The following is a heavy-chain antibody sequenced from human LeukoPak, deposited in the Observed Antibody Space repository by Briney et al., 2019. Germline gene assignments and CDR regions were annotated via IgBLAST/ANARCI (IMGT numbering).Heavy chain of an antibody. CDR2: ISYDGSNK. J-gene: IGHJ6*04. D-gene: IGHD5-18*01. CDR1: GFTFSSYA. Sequence: GRSLRRSCAASGFTFSSYAMHWVRQAPGKGLEWVAVISYDGSNKYYADSVKGRFTISRDNSKNTLYLQMNSLRAEDTAVYYCARDRQLWLPDYYYYYGMDVWGKGTTVTVSS. V-gene: IGHV3-30*04. CDR3: ARDRQLWLPDYYYYYGMDV.